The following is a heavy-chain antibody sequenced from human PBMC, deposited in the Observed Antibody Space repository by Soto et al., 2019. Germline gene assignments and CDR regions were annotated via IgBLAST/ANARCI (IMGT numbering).Heavy chain of an antibody. Sequence: QVHLVESGGGVVQPGRSLRLSCAASGFTFSNYAMHWVRQAPGKGLEWVAVISYDGSDKYNANSVKGRFTISRDNSKNPRYLQMNSLRAEDTAVYYCARDTGPNGYNYYYFGMDVWGQGTTVTVSS. CDR1: GFTFSNYA. CDR3: ARDTGPNGYNYYYFGMDV. J-gene: IGHJ6*02. CDR2: ISYDGSDK. V-gene: IGHV3-30-3*01. D-gene: IGHD5-18*01.